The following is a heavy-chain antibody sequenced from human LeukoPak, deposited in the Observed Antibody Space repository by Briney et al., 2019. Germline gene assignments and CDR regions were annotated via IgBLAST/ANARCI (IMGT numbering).Heavy chain of an antibody. CDR2: IYFRGST. J-gene: IGHJ4*02. V-gene: IGHV4-31*03. Sequence: SETLSLTCTVSGGSISNDDYYWSWIRQFPGKGLEWIGCIYFRGSTSYNPSLESRLTISRDTSKNQLSLRLSSVTAADTAVYYCAGGIDSRKVAYWGQGTLVTVSS. CDR1: GGSISNDDYY. CDR3: AGGIDSRKVAY. D-gene: IGHD6-13*01.